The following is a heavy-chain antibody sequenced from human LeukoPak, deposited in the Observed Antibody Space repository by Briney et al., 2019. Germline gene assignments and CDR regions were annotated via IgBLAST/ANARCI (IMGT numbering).Heavy chain of an antibody. CDR1: GFTFSSYA. D-gene: IGHD3-10*01. CDR2: ISGSGGST. V-gene: IGHV3-23*01. Sequence: GGSLRLSCAASGFTFSSYAMSWVRRALGKGLEWVSAISGSGGSTYYADSVKGRFTISRDNSKNTLYLQMNSLRAEDTAVYYCAKFLSFYGSGSYNVAFDIWGQGTMVTVSS. J-gene: IGHJ3*02. CDR3: AKFLSFYGSGSYNVAFDI.